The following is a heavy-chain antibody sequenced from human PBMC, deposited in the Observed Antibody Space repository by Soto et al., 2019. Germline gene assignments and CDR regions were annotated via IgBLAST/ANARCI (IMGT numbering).Heavy chain of an antibody. CDR3: ARVDYYYDSSAVSWFGP. D-gene: IGHD3-22*01. Sequence: AASVKVSCKASGGTFSSYAISWVRQAPGQGLEWMGGIIPIFGTANYAQKFQGRVTITADESTSTAYMELSSLRSEDTAVYYCARVDYYYDSSAVSWFGPWGQGTLVTVSS. CDR1: GGTFSSYA. V-gene: IGHV1-69*13. CDR2: IIPIFGTA. J-gene: IGHJ5*02.